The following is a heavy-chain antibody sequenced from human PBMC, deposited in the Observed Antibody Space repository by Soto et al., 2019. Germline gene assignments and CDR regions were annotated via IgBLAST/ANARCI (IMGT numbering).Heavy chain of an antibody. CDR2: INPNSGGT. Sequence: QVPLVQSGAEVKKPGASVKVSCKASGYTFTGYYMHWVRQAPGQGLEWMGWINPNSGGTNYAQKFQGWVTMTRDTSVSTAYMELSRLRSDDTAVYYCARDRPGKIYGMDVWGQGTTVTVSS. V-gene: IGHV1-2*04. J-gene: IGHJ6*02. CDR3: ARDRPGKIYGMDV. CDR1: GYTFTGYY.